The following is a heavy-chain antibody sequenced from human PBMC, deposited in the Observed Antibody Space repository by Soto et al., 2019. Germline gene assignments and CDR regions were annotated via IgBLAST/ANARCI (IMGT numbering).Heavy chain of an antibody. CDR1: GYTFTSYG. CDR2: ISAYNGNT. J-gene: IGHJ6*03. CDR3: AREGGPDYGDRNYYYYMDD. V-gene: IGHV1-18*01. Sequence: QVQLVQSGAEVKKPGASVKVSCKASGYTFTSYGISWVRQAPGQGHEWMGWISAYNGNTNYAQKLQGRVTMTTDTSTRTAYMVPRSLRSDDTAVYYSAREGGPDYGDRNYYYYMDDWGKGTTVTVSS. D-gene: IGHD4-17*01.